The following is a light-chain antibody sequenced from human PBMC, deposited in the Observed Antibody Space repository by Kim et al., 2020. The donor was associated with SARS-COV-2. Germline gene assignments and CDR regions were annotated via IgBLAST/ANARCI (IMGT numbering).Light chain of an antibody. J-gene: IGLJ1*01. CDR2: DVS. CDR3: SSYTSSNTLP. Sequence: GQSITISCTGTSSDVGGYSFVSWYQQHPGKAPKLMIYDVSNRPSGVSNRFSGSKSGNTASLTISGLQAEDEADYYCSSYTSSNTLPFGTGTKVTVL. CDR1: SSDVGGYSF. V-gene: IGLV2-14*03.